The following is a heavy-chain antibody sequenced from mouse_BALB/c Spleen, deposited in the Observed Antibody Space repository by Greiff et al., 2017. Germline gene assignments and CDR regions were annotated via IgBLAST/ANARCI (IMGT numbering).Heavy chain of an antibody. J-gene: IGHJ4*01. CDR3: ARDGYDDAMDY. CDR2: IWAGGST. Sequence: VMLVESGPGLVAPSQSLSITCTVSGFSLTSYGVHWVRQPPGKGLEWLGVIWAGGSTNYNSALMSRLSISKDNSKSQVFLKMNSLQTDDTAMYYCARDGYDDAMDYWGQGTSVTVSS. D-gene: IGHD2-14*01. CDR1: GFSLTSYG. V-gene: IGHV2-9*02.